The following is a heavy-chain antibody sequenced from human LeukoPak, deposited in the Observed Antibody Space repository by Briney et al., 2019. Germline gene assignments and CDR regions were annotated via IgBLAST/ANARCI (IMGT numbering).Heavy chain of an antibody. J-gene: IGHJ4*02. Sequence: PSETLSLTCTVSGGSISSGGYYWSWIRQHPGKGLEWIGYIYYSGSTYYNPSLKSRVTISVDTSKNQFSLKLSSVTAADTAVYYCARGPYYYGSGSYPHFDYRGQGTLVTVSS. D-gene: IGHD3-10*01. V-gene: IGHV4-31*03. CDR3: ARGPYYYGSGSYPHFDY. CDR1: GGSISSGGYY. CDR2: IYYSGST.